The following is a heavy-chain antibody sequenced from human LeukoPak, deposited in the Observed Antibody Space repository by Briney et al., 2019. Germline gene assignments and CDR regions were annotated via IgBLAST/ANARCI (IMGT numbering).Heavy chain of an antibody. CDR3: ARFAAGGSYYYYMGV. D-gene: IGHD6-25*01. V-gene: IGHV3-48*01. CDR2: IGTSSTTI. J-gene: IGHJ6*03. Sequence: GGSLRLSCAASGFTFSSYTMNWVRQPPGKGLEWVSNIGTSSTTIYYADSVKGRFTISRDNAKNSLYLQMNSLRADDTAVYYCARFAAGGSYYYYMGVWGKGTTVTVSS. CDR1: GFTFSSYT.